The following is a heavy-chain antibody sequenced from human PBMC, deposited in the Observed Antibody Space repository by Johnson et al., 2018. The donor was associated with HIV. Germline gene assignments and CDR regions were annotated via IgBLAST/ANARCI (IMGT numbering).Heavy chain of an antibody. CDR1: GFSFDEYD. CDR2: INWNGATP. V-gene: IGHV3-20*04. Sequence: VQLLESGGGLVQPGGSLRLSCAASGFSFDEYDMSWVRQAPGKGLEWVSGINWNGATPGSADSVKGRFTISRDNAKNFLYLQMNSLRAEDTALYYCARGRPWGWELRRDAFDIWGQGTMVTVSS. D-gene: IGHD3-16*01. J-gene: IGHJ3*02. CDR3: ARGRPWGWELRRDAFDI.